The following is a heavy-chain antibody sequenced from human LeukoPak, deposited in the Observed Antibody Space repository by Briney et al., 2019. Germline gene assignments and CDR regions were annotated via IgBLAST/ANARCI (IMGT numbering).Heavy chain of an antibody. V-gene: IGHV4-59*01. J-gene: IGHJ4*02. D-gene: IGHD3-22*01. CDR1: GGSISSYY. Sequence: PSETLSLTCTVSGGSISSYYWSWIRQPPGKGLEWIGYIYYSGSTNYNPSLKSRVTISVDTSKNQFSLKLSSVTAADTAVYYCARDGSHYYDSSGYYYFDYWGQGTLVTVSS. CDR3: ARDGSHYYDSSGYYYFDY. CDR2: IYYSGST.